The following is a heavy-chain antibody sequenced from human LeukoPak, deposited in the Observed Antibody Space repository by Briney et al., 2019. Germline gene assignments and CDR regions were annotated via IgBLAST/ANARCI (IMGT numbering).Heavy chain of an antibody. CDR1: GGSISSYY. J-gene: IGHJ6*02. D-gene: IGHD3-10*01. CDR2: IYYSGST. CDR3: ARHSGITMAPYGMDV. Sequence: PSETLSLTCTVSGGSISSYYWSWLRQPPGKGLEWLGYIYYSGSTNYNPSLKSRVTISVDTSKNQFSLKLSSVTAADTAVYYCARHSGITMAPYGMDVWGQGTTVTVSS. V-gene: IGHV4-59*08.